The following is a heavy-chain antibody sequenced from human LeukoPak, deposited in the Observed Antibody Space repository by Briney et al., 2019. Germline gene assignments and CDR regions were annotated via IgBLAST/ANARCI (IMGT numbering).Heavy chain of an antibody. CDR2: IYYSGST. Sequence: SETLSLTCAVSGGSISSGGYSWSWVRQPPGKGLEWMGYIYYSGSTYYNPSLKSRVTIPVGTSKNQFSLKLSSVTAADTAVYYCARDLDYWGQGTLVTVSS. CDR1: GGSISSGGYS. V-gene: IGHV4-30-4*07. CDR3: ARDLDY. J-gene: IGHJ4*02.